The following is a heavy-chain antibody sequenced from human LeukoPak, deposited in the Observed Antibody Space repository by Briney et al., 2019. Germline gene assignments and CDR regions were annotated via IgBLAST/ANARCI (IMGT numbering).Heavy chain of an antibody. Sequence: PGGSLRLSCAASGFTFIAYWMAWVRQAPGKGLEWVANMKQDGREKHYVDSVKGRFTISRDNARNSLYLQMNSLRAEDSAVYYCARDDVGALDYWGQGTLVTVSS. CDR2: MKQDGREK. CDR1: GFTFIAYW. D-gene: IGHD3-16*01. J-gene: IGHJ4*02. V-gene: IGHV3-7*01. CDR3: ARDDVGALDY.